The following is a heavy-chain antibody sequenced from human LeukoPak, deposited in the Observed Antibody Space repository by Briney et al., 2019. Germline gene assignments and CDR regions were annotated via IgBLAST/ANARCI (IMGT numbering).Heavy chain of an antibody. J-gene: IGHJ6*03. CDR3: ARHVCSSTSCYTFERNYHYYYMDV. CDR2: IYYSGST. D-gene: IGHD2-2*01. V-gene: IGHV4-59*08. CDR1: GGSISNKY. Sequence: PSETLSLTCTVSGGSISNKYWSWIRQPPGKGLEWIGYIYYSGSTNYNPSLKSRVTILVDTSKNQFSLKLSSVTAADTAVYYCARHVCSSTSCYTFERNYHYYYMDVWGKGTTVTISS.